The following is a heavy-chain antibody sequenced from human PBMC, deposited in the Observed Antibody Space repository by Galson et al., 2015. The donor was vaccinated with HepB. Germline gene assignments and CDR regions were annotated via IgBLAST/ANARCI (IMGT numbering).Heavy chain of an antibody. CDR2: ISGSGGST. V-gene: IGHV3-23*01. Sequence: SLRLSCAASGFTFSSYAMSWVRQAPGKGLEWVSAISGSGGSTYYADPVKGRFTISRDNSKNTLYLQMNSLRAEDTAVYYCAKDLRSYYYDSSGYSYFDYWGQGTLVTVSS. CDR3: AKDLRSYYYDSSGYSYFDY. CDR1: GFTFSSYA. J-gene: IGHJ4*02. D-gene: IGHD3-22*01.